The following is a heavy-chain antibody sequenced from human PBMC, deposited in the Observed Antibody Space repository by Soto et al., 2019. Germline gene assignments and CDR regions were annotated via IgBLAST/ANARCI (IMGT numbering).Heavy chain of an antibody. J-gene: IGHJ3*02. Sequence: QVQLQESGPGLVKPSQTLSLTCTVSGGSISSGDYYWSWIRQPPGKGLEWIGYIYYSGSTYYNPSLKSRVTISVDTSKNQFSLKLSSVTAADTAVYYCARVKLYCSGGSCPYDAFDIWGQGTMVTVSS. D-gene: IGHD2-15*01. V-gene: IGHV4-30-4*01. CDR1: GGSISSGDYY. CDR2: IYYSGST. CDR3: ARVKLYCSGGSCPYDAFDI.